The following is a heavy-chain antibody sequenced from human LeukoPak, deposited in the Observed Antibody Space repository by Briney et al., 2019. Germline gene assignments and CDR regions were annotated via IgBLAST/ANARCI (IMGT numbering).Heavy chain of an antibody. CDR1: GFTFSSYW. J-gene: IGHJ5*02. CDR3: ARVVTWFDP. CDR2: ITGDGSGA. V-gene: IGHV3-74*01. Sequence: PGGSLRLSCTASGFTFSSYWMHWVRQAPGKGLVWVSRITGDGSGADYADFVKGRFTISRDNAKNTLYLQMGSLTAEDTALYYCARVVTWFDPWGQGTLVTVSS. D-gene: IGHD5-18*01.